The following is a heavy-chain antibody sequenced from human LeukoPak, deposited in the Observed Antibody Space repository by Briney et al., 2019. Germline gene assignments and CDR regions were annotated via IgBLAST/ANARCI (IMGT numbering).Heavy chain of an antibody. CDR1: GFTVSSNY. CDR3: AKLAVAGTFDY. Sequence: PGGSLRLSCAASGFTVSSNYMSWVRQAPGKGLEWVAVISYDGSNKYYADSVKGRFTISRDNSKNTLYLQMNSLRAEDTAVYYCAKLAVAGTFDYWGQGTLVTVSS. D-gene: IGHD6-19*01. CDR2: ISYDGSNK. V-gene: IGHV3-30*18. J-gene: IGHJ4*02.